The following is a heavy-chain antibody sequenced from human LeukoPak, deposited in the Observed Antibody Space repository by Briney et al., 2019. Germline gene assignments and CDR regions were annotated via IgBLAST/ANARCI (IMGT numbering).Heavy chain of an antibody. J-gene: IGHJ4*02. CDR2: IYPGDSDT. CDR1: GYTFAGYW. Sequence: GESLKISCKGSGYTFAGYWIGWVRQIPGKGPEYMGVIYPGDSDTRYTPSFQGQVTFSADKSISTAYLQWSSLKASDTAMYYCARLWRTGPYNSGGYFDYWGQGTLVTVSS. CDR3: ARLWRTGPYNSGGYFDY. V-gene: IGHV5-51*01. D-gene: IGHD3-22*01.